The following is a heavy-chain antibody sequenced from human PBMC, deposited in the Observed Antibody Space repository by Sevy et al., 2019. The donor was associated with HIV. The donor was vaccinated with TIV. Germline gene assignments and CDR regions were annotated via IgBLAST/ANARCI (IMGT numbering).Heavy chain of an antibody. V-gene: IGHV3-7*01. CDR3: ARSRGGSYFTYYFDY. D-gene: IGHD1-26*01. CDR1: GFIFSSYW. CDR2: IKQDGSEK. J-gene: IGHJ4*02. Sequence: GGSLRLSCAASGFIFSSYWMSWVRQAPGKGLEWVASIKQDGSEKYYVESVKGRFTISRDNAKNSLYLQMNSLRAEDTAVYYCARSRGGSYFTYYFDYWGQGTLVTVSS.